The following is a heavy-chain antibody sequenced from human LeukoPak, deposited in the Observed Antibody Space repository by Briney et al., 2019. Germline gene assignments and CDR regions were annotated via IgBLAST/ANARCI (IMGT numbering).Heavy chain of an antibody. CDR1: GGSISSYY. CDR3: ARHRSPYYYGMDV. Sequence: SETLSLTCSVSGGSISSYYCSWIRQPPGKGLEWVGYVSDSGITNYNPSLTSRVTISADTSTNQFFLKLTSVTAADTAVYYCARHRSPYYYGMDVWGQGTTVTVSS. V-gene: IGHV4-59*08. J-gene: IGHJ6*02. CDR2: VSDSGIT.